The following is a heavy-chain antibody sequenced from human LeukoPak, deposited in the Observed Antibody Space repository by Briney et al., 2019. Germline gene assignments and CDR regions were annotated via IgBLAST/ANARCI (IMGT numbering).Heavy chain of an antibody. D-gene: IGHD5-12*01. CDR2: IKQDGSEK. CDR1: GFTFSSYW. V-gene: IGHV3-7*01. Sequence: GGSLRLSCAASGFTFSSYWMSWVRQAPGKGLEWVANIKQDGSEKYYVDSVKGRFTIFRDNAKNSLYLQMNSLRAEDTAVYYCASPRGYGYYFDYWGQGTLVTVSS. CDR3: ASPRGYGYYFDY. J-gene: IGHJ4*02.